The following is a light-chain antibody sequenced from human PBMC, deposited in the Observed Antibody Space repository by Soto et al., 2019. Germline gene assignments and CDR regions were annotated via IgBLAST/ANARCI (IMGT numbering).Light chain of an antibody. J-gene: IGLJ2*01. Sequence: QSALTQPRSVSGSPGQSVTISCTGTSSDVGGYNYVSWYQHHPGKAPKFIIFDVSSRPSGVPDRFSGSKSGNTAYLTISGLQAEDEGDYYCCSLAGGNIFRVFGGGTKLTVL. CDR3: CSLAGGNIFRV. CDR1: SSDVGGYNY. V-gene: IGLV2-11*01. CDR2: DVS.